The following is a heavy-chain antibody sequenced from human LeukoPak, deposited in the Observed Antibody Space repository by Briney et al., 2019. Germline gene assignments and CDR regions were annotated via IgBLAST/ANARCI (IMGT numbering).Heavy chain of an antibody. V-gene: IGHV4-30-2*01. CDR3: ARVVPAAIAVDY. J-gene: IGHJ4*02. Sequence: PSETLSLTYTVSGGSISSGGYYWSWIRQPPGKGLEWIGYIYHSGSTYYNPSLKSRVTISVDRSKNQFSLKLSSVTAADTAVYYCARVVPAAIAVDYWGQGTLVTVSS. CDR2: IYHSGST. CDR1: GGSISSGGYY. D-gene: IGHD2-2*01.